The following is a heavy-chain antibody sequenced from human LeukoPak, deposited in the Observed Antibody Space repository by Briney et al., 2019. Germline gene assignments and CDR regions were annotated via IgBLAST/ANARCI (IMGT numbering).Heavy chain of an antibody. D-gene: IGHD3-22*01. CDR3: ARDYYDSPLDY. CDR1: GFIFSSYS. J-gene: IGHJ4*02. CDR2: ISSTSGTI. Sequence: GGSLRLSCAASGFIFSSYSMNWVRQAPGKGLEWVSYISSTSGTIYYADSVKGRFTISRDNAKNSLYLQMNSLRAEDTAVYYCARDYYDSPLDYWGQGTLVTVSS. V-gene: IGHV3-48*04.